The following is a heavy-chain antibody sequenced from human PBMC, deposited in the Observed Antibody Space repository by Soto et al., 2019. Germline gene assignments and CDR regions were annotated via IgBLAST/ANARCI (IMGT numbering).Heavy chain of an antibody. D-gene: IGHD4-17*01. CDR2: ISAYNGNT. V-gene: IGHV1-18*01. CDR3: ARVRRGSIYGDYWYFQH. CDR1: GYTFTSYG. Sequence: ASVKVSCKASGYTFTSYGISWVRQAPGQGLEWMGWISAYNGNTNYAQKLQGRVTMTTDTSTSTAYMELRSLRSDDTAVYYCARVRRGSIYGDYWYFQHWGQGTLVTVSS. J-gene: IGHJ1*01.